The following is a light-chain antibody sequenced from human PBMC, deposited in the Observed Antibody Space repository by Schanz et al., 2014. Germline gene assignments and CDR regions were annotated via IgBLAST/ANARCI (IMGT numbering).Light chain of an antibody. CDR1: QSVSSSS. J-gene: IGKJ3*01. V-gene: IGKV3-20*01. CDR2: RAS. Sequence: EIVLTQSPGTLSLSPGERATLSCRASQSVSSSSLAWYQQKPGQAPRLLIYRASSRATGIPDRFSGSGSGTDFTLTISRLEPEDFAVYYCQQYGSFFGPGTKVDIK. CDR3: QQYGSF.